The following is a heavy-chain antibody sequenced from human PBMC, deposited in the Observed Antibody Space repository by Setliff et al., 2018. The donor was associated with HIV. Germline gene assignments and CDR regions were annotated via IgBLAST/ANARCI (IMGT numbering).Heavy chain of an antibody. CDR2: IYYSGST. CDR3: ASQSSTYYDFWSGSMGWFDP. D-gene: IGHD3-3*01. J-gene: IGHJ5*02. CDR1: GGSISSGRYY. Sequence: SETLSLTCTVSGGSISSGRYYWGWIRQPPGKGLQWIGSIYYSGSTYYNPSLKSRVTISVDTSKIQFSLKLSSVTATDTAVYYCASQSSTYYDFWSGSMGWFDPWGQGTLVTVSS. V-gene: IGHV4-39*01.